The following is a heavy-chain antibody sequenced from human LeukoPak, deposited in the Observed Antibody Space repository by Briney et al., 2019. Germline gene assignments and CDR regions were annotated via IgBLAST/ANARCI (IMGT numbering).Heavy chain of an antibody. CDR2: IYPGDSDT. V-gene: IGHV5-51*01. D-gene: IGHD3-22*01. Sequence: LGESLKISCKAYGYSFTNYWIGWVRQMPGKGLEWMGIIYPGDSDTRYSPSFQGQVTISADKSISTAYLQWSSLKASDTAMYYCARVWSRDYYDSSGPLIGWGQGTLVTVSS. CDR1: GYSFTNYW. J-gene: IGHJ4*02. CDR3: ARVWSRDYYDSSGPLIG.